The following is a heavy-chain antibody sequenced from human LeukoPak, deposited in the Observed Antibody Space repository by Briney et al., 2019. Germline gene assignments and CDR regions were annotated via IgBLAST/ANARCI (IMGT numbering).Heavy chain of an antibody. V-gene: IGHV4-34*01. CDR2: INHSGST. D-gene: IGHD4-23*01. J-gene: IGHJ4*02. CDR3: ARVYSKWLLPYYFDY. Sequence: SETLSLTCAVYGGSFSGYYWSWIRQPPGKGLEWIGEINHSGSTNYNPSLKSRVTISVDTSKNQFSLKLSSVTAADTAVYYCARVYSKWLLPYYFDYWGQGTLVTVSS. CDR1: GGSFSGYY.